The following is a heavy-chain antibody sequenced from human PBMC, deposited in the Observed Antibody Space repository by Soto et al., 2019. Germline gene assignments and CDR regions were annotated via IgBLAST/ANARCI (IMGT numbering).Heavy chain of an antibody. D-gene: IGHD6-19*01. CDR2: IYYSGST. CDR3: ARQAAVAGFYYYMDV. CDR1: GGSISSYY. V-gene: IGHV4-59*08. Sequence: QVQLQESGPGLVKPSETLSLTCTVSGGSISSYYWSWIRQPPGKGLEWIGYIYYSGSTNYNPSLKSRVTISVDTSKNQFSLKLSSVTAADTAVYYCARQAAVAGFYYYMDVWGKGTTVTVSS. J-gene: IGHJ6*03.